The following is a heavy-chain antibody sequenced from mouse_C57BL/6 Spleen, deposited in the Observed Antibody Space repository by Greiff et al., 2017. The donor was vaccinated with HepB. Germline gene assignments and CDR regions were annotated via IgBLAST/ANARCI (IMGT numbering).Heavy chain of an antibody. D-gene: IGHD2-1*01. V-gene: IGHV5-9-1*02. Sequence: EVKLVESGEGLVKPGGSLKLSCAASGFTFSSYAMSWVRQTPEKRLEWVAYISSGGDYIYYADTVKGRFTISRDNARNTLYLQMSSLKSEDTAMYYCTRDRRNYYFDYWGQGTTLTVSS. J-gene: IGHJ2*01. CDR3: TRDRRNYYFDY. CDR2: ISSGGDYI. CDR1: GFTFSSYA.